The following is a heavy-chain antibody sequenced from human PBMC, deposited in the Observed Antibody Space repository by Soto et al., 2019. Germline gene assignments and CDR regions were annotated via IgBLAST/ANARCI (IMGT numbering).Heavy chain of an antibody. CDR2: ISSYGGST. J-gene: IGHJ4*02. CDR3: ARDPDSSGYYYFDY. V-gene: IGHV3-64*01. CDR1: GFTFSSYA. D-gene: IGHD3-22*01. Sequence: PGGALTLSCAPAGFTFSSYAMHWVRQAPGKGLEYVSAISSYGGSTYYANSVKGRFTISRDNSKNTLYLQMGSLRAEDMAVYYCARDPDSSGYYYFDYWGQGT.